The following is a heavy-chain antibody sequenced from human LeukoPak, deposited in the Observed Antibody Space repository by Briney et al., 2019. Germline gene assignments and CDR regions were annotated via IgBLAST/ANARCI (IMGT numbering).Heavy chain of an antibody. Sequence: PGGSLRLSCAASGFTFNTYDMSWVRQAPGKGLEWVSGISGSGDKTNYAGSVKGRFTISRDNSQNTLHLQINDLRAEDTAVYFCAKAGRVASSHYGMDVWGQGTTVTVSS. CDR3: AKAGRVASSHYGMDV. J-gene: IGHJ6*02. D-gene: IGHD6-6*01. CDR1: GFTFNTYD. CDR2: ISGSGDKT. V-gene: IGHV3-23*01.